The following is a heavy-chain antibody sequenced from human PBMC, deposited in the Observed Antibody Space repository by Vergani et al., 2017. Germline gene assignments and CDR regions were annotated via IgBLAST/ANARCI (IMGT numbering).Heavy chain of an antibody. CDR2: INPSGGST. CDR3: ARGRGDWFGDTWFDP. V-gene: IGHV1-46*01. D-gene: IGHD3-10*01. J-gene: IGHJ5*02. Sequence: QVQLVQPGAEVKKLGASVKASCKASGYTFTSYYMHWVRQAPGQGLEWMGIINPSGGSTSYAQKFQGRVTMTRDTSTSTVYMELSSLRSEDTAVYYCARGRGDWFGDTWFDPGGQGTLVTVSS. CDR1: GYTFTSYY.